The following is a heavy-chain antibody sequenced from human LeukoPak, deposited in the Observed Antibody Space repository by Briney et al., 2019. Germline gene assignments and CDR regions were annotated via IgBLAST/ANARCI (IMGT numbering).Heavy chain of an antibody. J-gene: IGHJ5*02. CDR2: INPNSGGT. V-gene: IGHV1-2*02. CDR3: ARVKWLVTKEGGWFGP. D-gene: IGHD6-19*01. CDR1: GYTFTGYY. Sequence: ASVKVSCKASGYTFTGYYMHWVRQAPGQGLEWMGWINPNSGGTSYAQKFQGRVTMTRDMSTSTVYMELSSLRSEDTAVYYCARVKWLVTKEGGWFGPWGQGTLVTVSS.